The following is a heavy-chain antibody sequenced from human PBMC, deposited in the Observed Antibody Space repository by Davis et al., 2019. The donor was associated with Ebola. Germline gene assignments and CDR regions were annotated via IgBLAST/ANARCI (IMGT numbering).Heavy chain of an antibody. CDR2: INPNSGGT. J-gene: IGHJ5*02. D-gene: IGHD3-22*01. V-gene: IGHV1-2*06. Sequence: ASVKVSCKASGYTFTGYYMHWVRQAPGQGLEWMGRINPNSGGTNYAQKFQGRVTMTRDTSISTAYMELSRLRSDDTAVYYCARGGYYYDSSGYLNWFDPWGQGTLVTVSS. CDR1: GYTFTGYY. CDR3: ARGGYYYDSSGYLNWFDP.